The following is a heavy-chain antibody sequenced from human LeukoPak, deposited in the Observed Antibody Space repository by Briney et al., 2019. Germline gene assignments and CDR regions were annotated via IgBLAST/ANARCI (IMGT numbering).Heavy chain of an antibody. V-gene: IGHV4-59*08. CDR3: ASGTTGNFDD. J-gene: IGHJ4*02. D-gene: IGHD4-17*01. CDR1: GGSIRSYY. Sequence: PSETLSLTCTVSGGSIRSYYWSWIRQPPGKGLEWIGYSHHSGNTNYNPSLKSRVTISVDTSNNQFSLRLTSVTAADTAVYYCASGTTGNFDDWGQGTLVTVSS. CDR2: SHHSGNT.